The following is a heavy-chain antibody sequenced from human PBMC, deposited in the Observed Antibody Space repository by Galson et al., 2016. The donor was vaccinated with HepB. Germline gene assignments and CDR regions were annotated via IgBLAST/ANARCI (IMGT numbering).Heavy chain of an antibody. Sequence: SETLSLTCAVYGGSFSDYYWTWIRQSPGKGLEWIGEINHSGSTNYKSSLKSRITISVDTSKNQFSLSLRSVTAADTAVYYCARGSMRFWGVLRGVYSWFDPWGQGTLVTVSS. CDR1: GGSFSDYY. D-gene: IGHD7-27*01. V-gene: IGHV4-34*01. CDR3: ARGSMRFWGVLRGVYSWFDP. J-gene: IGHJ5*02. CDR2: INHSGST.